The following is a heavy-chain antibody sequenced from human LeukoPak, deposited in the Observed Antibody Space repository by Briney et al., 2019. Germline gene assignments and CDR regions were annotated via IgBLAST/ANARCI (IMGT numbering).Heavy chain of an antibody. CDR1: GITFSSYW. D-gene: IGHD2-15*01. Sequence: GGSLRLSCAVSGITFSSYWMHWVRQDPGRGLLWVSRINTQGTYTNYADSVKGRFTISRDNVKNTLYLQMSSLRADDTAVYYCVIDLGDYNDFWGQGTLVSVSS. V-gene: IGHV3-74*01. CDR3: VIDLGDYNDF. J-gene: IGHJ4*02. CDR2: INTQGTYT.